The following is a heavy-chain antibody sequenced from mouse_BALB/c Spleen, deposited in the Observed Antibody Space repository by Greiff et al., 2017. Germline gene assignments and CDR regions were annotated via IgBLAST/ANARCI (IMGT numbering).Heavy chain of an antibody. CDR1: GFTFSSFG. Sequence: DVQLVESGGGLVQPGGSRKLSCAASGFTFSSFGMHWVRQAPEKGLEWVAYISSGSSTIYYADTVKGRFTISRDNPKNTLFLQMTSLRSEDTAMYYCARGGFSYAMDYWGQGTSVTVSS. CDR3: ARGGFSYAMDY. V-gene: IGHV5-17*02. J-gene: IGHJ4*01. CDR2: ISSGSSTI.